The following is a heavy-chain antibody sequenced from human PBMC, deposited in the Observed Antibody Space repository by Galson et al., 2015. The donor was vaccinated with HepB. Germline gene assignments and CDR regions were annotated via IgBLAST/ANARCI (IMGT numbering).Heavy chain of an antibody. Sequence: SLRLSCAASGFTFSSYGMHWVRQAPGKGLEWVAVIWYDGSNKYYADPVKGRFTISRDNSKNTLYLQMNSLRAEDTAVYYCARERWLQPTPPYFDYWGQGTLVTVSS. J-gene: IGHJ4*02. CDR2: IWYDGSNK. CDR1: GFTFSSYG. CDR3: ARERWLQPTPPYFDY. D-gene: IGHD5-24*01. V-gene: IGHV3-33*01.